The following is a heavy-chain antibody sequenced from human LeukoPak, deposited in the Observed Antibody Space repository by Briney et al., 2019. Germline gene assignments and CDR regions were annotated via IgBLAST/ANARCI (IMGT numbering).Heavy chain of an antibody. V-gene: IGHV1-69*04. Sequence: GASVKVSCKASRVTFSSFAIAWVRQAPGQGLEWMGRIIPIIEEVNYAQKFQGRVTISADKSTSVAYMELNSLTPEDTAVYYCARPHYYGSGSYYPGWFDPWGQGTLVSVSS. CDR2: IIPIIEEV. J-gene: IGHJ5*02. CDR3: ARPHYYGSGSYYPGWFDP. D-gene: IGHD3-10*01. CDR1: RVTFSSFA.